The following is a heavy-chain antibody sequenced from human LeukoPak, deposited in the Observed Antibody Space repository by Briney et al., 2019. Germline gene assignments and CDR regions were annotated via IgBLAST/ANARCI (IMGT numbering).Heavy chain of an antibody. CDR2: IKSETDGGTT. Sequence: PGGSLRLSCAASGFTFNYAWMSWVRQAPGKGLEWVGRIKSETDGGTTDYAAPVKGRFAISRDDSKTTLYPQMSSLKTEDTAVYYCTTGMTYHFLPFDYWGQGALVTVSS. D-gene: IGHD2-2*01. CDR3: TTGMTYHFLPFDY. J-gene: IGHJ4*02. CDR1: GFTFNYAW. V-gene: IGHV3-15*01.